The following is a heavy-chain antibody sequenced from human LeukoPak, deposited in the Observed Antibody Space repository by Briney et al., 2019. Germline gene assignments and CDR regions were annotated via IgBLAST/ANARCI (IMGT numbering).Heavy chain of an antibody. J-gene: IGHJ4*02. CDR2: ISGSGLNT. V-gene: IGHV3-23*01. D-gene: IGHD6-13*01. CDR1: GFIFSTYG. CDR3: TSHRRYSSSWHYYFDY. Sequence: PGGSLRLSCAASGFIFSTYGMTWFRQAPGGGLEWVSGISGSGLNTYYADSVKGRFTSSRDNSKNMLYLQMNSLKTEDTAVYYCTSHRRYSSSWHYYFDYWGQGTLVTVSS.